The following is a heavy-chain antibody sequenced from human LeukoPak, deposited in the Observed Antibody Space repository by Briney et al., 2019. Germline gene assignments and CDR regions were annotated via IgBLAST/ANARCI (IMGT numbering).Heavy chain of an antibody. CDR1: GFTFSSYA. J-gene: IGHJ4*02. CDR3: ARLETDYYDSSGSFHDY. Sequence: GGSLRLSCAASGFTFSSYAMHWVRQAPGKGLEWVAVISYDGSNKYYADSVKGRFTISRDNAKNSLYLQMNSLRAEDTAVYYCARLETDYYDSSGSFHDYWGQGTLVTVSS. V-gene: IGHV3-30*04. CDR2: ISYDGSNK. D-gene: IGHD3-22*01.